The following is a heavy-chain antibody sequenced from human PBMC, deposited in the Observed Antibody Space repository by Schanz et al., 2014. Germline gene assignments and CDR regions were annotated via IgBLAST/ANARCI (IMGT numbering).Heavy chain of an antibody. V-gene: IGHV3-53*01. J-gene: IGHJ4*02. CDR1: GFTVSNSY. D-gene: IGHD3-22*01. CDR2: IYSSGST. Sequence: EVQLVESGGGLVKPGGSLRLSCAASGFTVSNSYIHWVRQAPGKGLEWVSTIYSSGSTYYADSVKGRFTISRDNLKNTVYLQMNSLRAGDTAVYYCAKDGRLPYYGTGSDFDYWGQGTLVAVSS. CDR3: AKDGRLPYYGTGSDFDY.